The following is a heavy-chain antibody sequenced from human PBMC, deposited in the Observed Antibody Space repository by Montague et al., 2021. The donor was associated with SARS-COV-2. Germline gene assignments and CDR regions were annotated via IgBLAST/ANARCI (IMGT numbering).Heavy chain of an antibody. CDR2: TNYRSKWTS. CDR1: GDSVWSNTAA. D-gene: IGHD4-17*01. Sequence: CAISGDSVWSNTAAWNWIRQSPSGGLEWLGRTNYRSKWTSDYATSVEGRISIDPATSKNQFFLHLRSVTPEDTGVYYCVRDTGSAQAGFDAWGQGTLVTGSS. J-gene: IGHJ4*02. V-gene: IGHV6-1*01. CDR3: VRDTGSAQAGFDA.